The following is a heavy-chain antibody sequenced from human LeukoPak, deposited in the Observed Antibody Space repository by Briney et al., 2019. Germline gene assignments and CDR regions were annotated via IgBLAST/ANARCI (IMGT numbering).Heavy chain of an antibody. V-gene: IGHV3-74*01. Sequence: GGSLRLSCAASGFTFSGYWVHWVRQAPGEGLVWVSRINSDGITTSYADSVKGRFTVSRDNAKNTLYLQMNSLRAEDTAVYYCARDGSLPDYWGQGTLVTVSS. CDR1: GFTFSGYW. J-gene: IGHJ4*02. CDR3: ARDGSLPDY. CDR2: INSDGITT.